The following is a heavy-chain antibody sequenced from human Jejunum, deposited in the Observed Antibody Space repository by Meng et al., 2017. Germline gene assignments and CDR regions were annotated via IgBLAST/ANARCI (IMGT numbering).Heavy chain of an antibody. CDR3: ARPGSGWYTSFD. Sequence: LVGTGDALVEPGGSLRLSCDASGFPFSNYYMSWIRQAPGRGPEWISSISTSGSTVQYSDSVKGRFTISRDNARNSLYLHMNSLRAEDTAVYYCARPGSGWYTSFDWGQGTLVTVSS. J-gene: IGHJ4*02. CDR2: ISTSGSTV. D-gene: IGHD6-19*01. V-gene: IGHV3-11*01. CDR1: GFPFSNYY.